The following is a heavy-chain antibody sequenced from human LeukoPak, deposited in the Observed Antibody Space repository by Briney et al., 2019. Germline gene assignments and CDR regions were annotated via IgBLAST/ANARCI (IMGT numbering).Heavy chain of an antibody. CDR1: GFTFSSYS. CDR2: ISSSSSYI. CDR3: AGDLNGWSLNYYYYYMDV. D-gene: IGHD6-19*01. J-gene: IGHJ6*03. V-gene: IGHV3-21*01. Sequence: GGPLRLSCAASGFTFSSYSMNWVRLAPGKGLEWGSSISSSSSYIYYADSVKGRFTISRDNAKNSLYLQMNSLRAEDTAVYYCAGDLNGWSLNYYYYYMDVWGKGTTVTISS.